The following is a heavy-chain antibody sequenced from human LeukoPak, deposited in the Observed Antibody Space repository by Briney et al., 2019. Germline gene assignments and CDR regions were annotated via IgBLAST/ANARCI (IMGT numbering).Heavy chain of an antibody. Sequence: SETLSLTCTVSGGSISSYYWSWIRQPPVKGLEGIGYIYYSGSTNYNPSLKSRVTISVDTSKNQFSLKLSSVTAAYTAVYYCARGIAAASGYFDYWGQGTLVTVSS. CDR1: GGSISSYY. D-gene: IGHD6-13*01. V-gene: IGHV4-59*08. CDR3: ARGIAAASGYFDY. CDR2: IYYSGST. J-gene: IGHJ4*02.